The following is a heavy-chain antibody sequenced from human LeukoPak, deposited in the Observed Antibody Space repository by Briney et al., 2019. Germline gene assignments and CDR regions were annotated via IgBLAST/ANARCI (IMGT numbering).Heavy chain of an antibody. D-gene: IGHD5-18*01. CDR3: ARAGYSMDTEYFQH. V-gene: IGHV3-48*03. CDR2: ISNSGTAI. CDR1: GFTFSSYE. Sequence: GGSLRLSCAASGFTFSSYEMNWVRQAPGKGLEWVSYISNSGTAIYYADSVKGRFTISRDNAKSSLYLQVNSLRAEDTAVYYCARAGYSMDTEYFQHWGQGTLVTASS. J-gene: IGHJ1*01.